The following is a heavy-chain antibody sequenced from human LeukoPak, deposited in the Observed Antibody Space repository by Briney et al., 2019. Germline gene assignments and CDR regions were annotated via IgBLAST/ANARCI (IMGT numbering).Heavy chain of an antibody. CDR3: ATSPNDYVWGSYRYVGY. CDR1: GFTFSSYA. CDR2: ISGSGGST. V-gene: IGHV3-23*01. D-gene: IGHD3-16*02. Sequence: GGSLRLSCAASGFTFSSYAMGWVRQAPGKGLEWVSAISGSGGSTYYADSVKGRFTISRDNSKNTLYLQMNSLRAEGTAVYYCATSPNDYVWGSYRYVGYWGQGTLVTVSS. J-gene: IGHJ4*02.